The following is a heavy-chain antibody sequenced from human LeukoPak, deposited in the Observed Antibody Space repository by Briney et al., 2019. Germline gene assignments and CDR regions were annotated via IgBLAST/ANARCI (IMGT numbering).Heavy chain of an antibody. CDR1: GVSISTSRYY. CDR2: IYYTGPT. CDR3: ARVVASTSIDS. J-gene: IGHJ4*02. D-gene: IGHD2-15*01. Sequence: PSETLSLTCTVSGVSISTSRYYWGWIRQPPGKGLEWIGNIYYTGPTYYNASLESRVTISLDTSKNQFSLKLSSVTAADTALYYCARVVASTSIDSWGQGILVTVSS. V-gene: IGHV4-39*01.